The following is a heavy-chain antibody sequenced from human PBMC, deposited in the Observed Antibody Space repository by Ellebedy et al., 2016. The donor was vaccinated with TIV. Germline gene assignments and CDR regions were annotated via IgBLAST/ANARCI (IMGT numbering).Heavy chain of an antibody. Sequence: PGGSLRLSCRGSGYSFANYWIDWVRPTPGKGLEWMGTIYPDDSHIKYSTSFQGQVTISADKSISTAFLQWSKLKASDTAMYFCSRRPGASDIWGQGTLVTVSA. CDR1: GYSFANYW. V-gene: IGHV5-51*01. J-gene: IGHJ3*02. CDR2: IYPDDSHI. D-gene: IGHD3-10*01. CDR3: SRRPGASDI.